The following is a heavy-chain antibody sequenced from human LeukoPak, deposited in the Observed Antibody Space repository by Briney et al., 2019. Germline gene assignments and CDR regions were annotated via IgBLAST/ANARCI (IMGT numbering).Heavy chain of an antibody. D-gene: IGHD5-18*01. CDR1: GLTFSTFA. CDR3: ATYRQVLLPFES. CDR2: IFPSGGEI. V-gene: IGHV3-23*01. Sequence: GGSLRLSCAASGLTFSTFAMIWVRQPPGKGLEGVSSIFPSGGEIHYADSVRGRFTISRDNSKSILSLQMNSLRAEDTAIYYCATYRQVLLPFESWGQGTLVTVSS. J-gene: IGHJ4*02.